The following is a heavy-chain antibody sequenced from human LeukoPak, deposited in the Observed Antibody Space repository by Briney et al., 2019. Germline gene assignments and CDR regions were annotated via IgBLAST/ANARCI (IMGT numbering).Heavy chain of an antibody. D-gene: IGHD6-6*01. CDR2: INHSGST. Sequence: SETLSLTCAVYGGSFSGYYWSWIRQPPGKGLEWIGEINHSGSTNYNPSLKSRVTISVDTSKSQFSLKLSSVTAADTAVYYCAGGSIAATDYWGQGTLVTVSS. CDR1: GGSFSGYY. CDR3: AGGSIAATDY. J-gene: IGHJ4*02. V-gene: IGHV4-34*01.